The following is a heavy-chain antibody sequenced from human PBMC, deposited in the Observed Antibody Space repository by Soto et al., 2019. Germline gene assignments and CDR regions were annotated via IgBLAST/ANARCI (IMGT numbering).Heavy chain of an antibody. V-gene: IGHV1-3*01. J-gene: IGHJ3*01. CDR1: GYTFSSYG. CDR3: ARQDAFDV. CDR2: INVGNGGT. Sequence: QVQLVQSGAEVKKPGASVKVSCKASGYTFSSYGMHWVRQAPGHRLEWMGWINVGNGGTAYSQKFRPRVTITRDTRASTAYMELNSLISEYTAVYDCARQDAFDVWGQGTMVTVS.